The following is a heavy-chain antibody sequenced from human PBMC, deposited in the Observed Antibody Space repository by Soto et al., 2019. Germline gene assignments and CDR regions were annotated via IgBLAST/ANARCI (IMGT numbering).Heavy chain of an antibody. CDR2: INHSGST. J-gene: IGHJ4*02. D-gene: IGHD6-13*01. CDR3: ARAFIAAAGTRSGYYFDY. V-gene: IGHV4-34*01. CDR1: GGSFSGYY. Sequence: QVQLQQWGAGLFKPSETLSLTCAVYGGSFSGYYWSWIRQPPGKGLEWIGEINHSGSTNYNPSLKSRVTISVDSSKNQFSLKLSSVTAADSAVYYCARAFIAAAGTRSGYYFDYWGQGTLVTVSS.